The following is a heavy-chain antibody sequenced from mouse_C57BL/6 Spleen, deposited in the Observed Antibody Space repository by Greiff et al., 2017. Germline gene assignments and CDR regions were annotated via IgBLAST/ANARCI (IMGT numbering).Heavy chain of an antibody. J-gene: IGHJ2*01. CDR2: IYPRSGNT. Sequence: VQLQESGAELARPGASVKLSCKASGCTFTSYGISWVKQRTGQGLEWIGDIYPRSGNTYYNEKFKGKATLTADKSSSTAYMELRSLTSEDSAVYFCARYSDYYGSSDGWGQGTTLTVSS. D-gene: IGHD1-1*01. CDR3: ARYSDYYGSSDG. V-gene: IGHV1-81*01. CDR1: GCTFTSYG.